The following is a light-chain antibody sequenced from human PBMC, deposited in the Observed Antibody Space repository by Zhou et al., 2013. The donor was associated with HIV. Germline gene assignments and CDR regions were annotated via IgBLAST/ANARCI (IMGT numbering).Light chain of an antibody. CDR2: GAS. CDR1: QTVYSSY. J-gene: IGKJ2*01. V-gene: IGKV3-20*01. CDR3: QQYGSSTGLL. Sequence: EIVMTQSPGTLSLSPGERATLSCRASQTVYSSYLAWFQQKPGQAPRLLIYGASTRATGIPDRFSGSGSGTDFTLTISRLEPEDFAVYFCQQYGSSTGLLFGRGDQAWRSN.